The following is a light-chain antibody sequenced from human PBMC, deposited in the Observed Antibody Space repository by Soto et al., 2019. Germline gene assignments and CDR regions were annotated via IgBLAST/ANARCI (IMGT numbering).Light chain of an antibody. CDR2: SNN. V-gene: IGLV1-44*01. J-gene: IGLJ2*01. Sequence: QSVLTQPPSASGTPGQRVTISCSGNSSNIGSNTVNWYHQVPGTAPKLLIYSNNQRPSGVPDRFSGSKSGTSASLAISGLQSDDEADYYCAAWDDSLNGVVFGGGTKLTVL. CDR3: AAWDDSLNGVV. CDR1: SSNIGSNT.